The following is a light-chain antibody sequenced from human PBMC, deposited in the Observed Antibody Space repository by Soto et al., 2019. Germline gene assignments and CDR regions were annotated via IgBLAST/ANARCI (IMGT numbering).Light chain of an antibody. CDR3: CSYAGTYSWV. CDR2: DVT. J-gene: IGLJ7*01. CDR1: SSDVGLYNY. Sequence: QSALTQPRSVSGSPGQSVTISCTGTSSDVGLYNYLSWYQQHPGKAPKLIIYDVTKRPSGVPDRFSGSKSGNTASLTISGLQADDEADYYCCSYAGTYSWVFGGGTQLTVL. V-gene: IGLV2-11*01.